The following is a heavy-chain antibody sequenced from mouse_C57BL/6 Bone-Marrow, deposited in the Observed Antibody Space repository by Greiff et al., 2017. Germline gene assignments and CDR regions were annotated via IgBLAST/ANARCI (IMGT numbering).Heavy chain of an antibody. J-gene: IGHJ2*01. CDR2: IYPRSGNT. Sequence: VMLVESGAELARPGASVKLSCKASGYTFTSYGISWVKQRTGQGLEWIGEIYPRSGNTYYNEKFKGKATLTADKSSSTAYMELRSLTSEDSAVYFCAREWYYYFDYWGQGTTLTVSS. V-gene: IGHV1-81*01. CDR3: AREWYYYFDY. D-gene: IGHD1-1*02. CDR1: GYTFTSYG.